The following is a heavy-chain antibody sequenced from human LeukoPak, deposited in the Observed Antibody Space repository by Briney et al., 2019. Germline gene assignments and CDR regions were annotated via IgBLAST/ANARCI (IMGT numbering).Heavy chain of an antibody. CDR2: IHSSGST. CDR1: GGSISSFY. CDR3: ARDVPPDR. J-gene: IGHJ5*02. Sequence: SETLSLTCSVSGGSISSFYWTWVRQPAGGGLEWIGRIHSSGSTKYNPSIESRITMSVDTTNNHFSLKLSSVTAADSAVYYCARDVPPDRWGQGILVTVSP. V-gene: IGHV4-4*07.